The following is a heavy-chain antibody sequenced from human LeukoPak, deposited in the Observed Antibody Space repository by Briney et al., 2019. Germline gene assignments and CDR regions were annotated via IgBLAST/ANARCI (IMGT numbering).Heavy chain of an antibody. CDR3: ARSLLLIRQRRDGYNHFWYFDL. V-gene: IGHV4-59*08. J-gene: IGHJ2*01. Sequence: SETLSLTCTVSGGSISSYYWSWIWQPPGKGLEWIGYIYYSGSTNYNPSLKSRVTISVDTSKNQFSLKLSSVTAADTAVYYCARSLLLIRQRRDGYNHFWYFDLWGRGTLVTVSS. D-gene: IGHD5-24*01. CDR1: GGSISSYY. CDR2: IYYSGST.